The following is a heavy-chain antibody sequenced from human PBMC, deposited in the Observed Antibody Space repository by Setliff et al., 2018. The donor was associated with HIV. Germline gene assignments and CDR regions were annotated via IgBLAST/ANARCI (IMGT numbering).Heavy chain of an antibody. CDR2: IKNKIEGETT. CDR1: GFTFDSAC. Sequence: GGSLRLSCAASGFTFDSACMSWARQAPGKGLEWVGRIKNKIEGETTDYAAPVKGRCTISRDDAKNTVYLQMNSLKTEDTAVYYCTTDPYNSAYYFYGTDVWGQGTTVTVSS. CDR3: TTDPYNSAYYFYGTDV. J-gene: IGHJ6*02. V-gene: IGHV3-15*01. D-gene: IGHD6-25*01.